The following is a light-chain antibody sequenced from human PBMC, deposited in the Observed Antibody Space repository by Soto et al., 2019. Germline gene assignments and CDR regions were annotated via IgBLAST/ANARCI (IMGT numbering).Light chain of an antibody. Sequence: EMLLTQSPASLCLSKGERATLPCRSSQSVSSYLAWYQQKPGQAPRLLIYDASNRATGIPARFSGSGSGTDFTLTISSLEPEDFAVYYCQQRSNWPPITFGQGTRLEIK. CDR1: QSVSSY. CDR3: QQRSNWPPIT. V-gene: IGKV3-11*01. CDR2: DAS. J-gene: IGKJ5*01.